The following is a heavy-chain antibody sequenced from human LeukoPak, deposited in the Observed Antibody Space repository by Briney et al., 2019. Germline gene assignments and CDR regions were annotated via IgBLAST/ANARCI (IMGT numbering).Heavy chain of an antibody. D-gene: IGHD3-16*01. CDR3: ARFYDKAYGMDV. J-gene: IGHJ6*01. V-gene: IGHV4-59*01. Sequence: KPSETLSLTCTVSGGSISSYYWSWIRQPPGKGLEWIGYIYYSGSTNYNPSLKSRVTISVDTSKNQFSLKLSSVTAADTAVYYRARFYDKAYGMDVWGQGTTVTVSS. CDR1: GGSISSYY. CDR2: IYYSGST.